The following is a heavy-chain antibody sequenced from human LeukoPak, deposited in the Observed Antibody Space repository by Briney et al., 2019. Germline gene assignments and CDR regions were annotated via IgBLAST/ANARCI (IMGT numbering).Heavy chain of an antibody. J-gene: IGHJ5*02. CDR3: AREPPITMVRGVINPWFDP. Sequence: ASVKVSCKASGYTFTSYYMHWVRQAPGQGLEGMGWINPNSGGTNYAQKFQGRVTMTRDTSISTAYMALSRLRSDDTAVYYCAREPPITMVRGVINPWFDPWGQGTLVTVSS. V-gene: IGHV1-2*02. CDR1: GYTFTSYY. D-gene: IGHD3-10*01. CDR2: INPNSGGT.